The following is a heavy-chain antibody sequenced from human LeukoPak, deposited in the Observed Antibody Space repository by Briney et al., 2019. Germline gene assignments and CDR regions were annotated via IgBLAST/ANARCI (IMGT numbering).Heavy chain of an antibody. V-gene: IGHV4-61*02. CDR3: AREGGGFWSGYPFDY. J-gene: IGHJ4*02. CDR2: IYTSGST. CDR1: GGSISSGSYY. D-gene: IGHD3-3*01. Sequence: SETLSLTCTVSGGSISSGSYYWSWIRQPAGKGLEWIGRIYTSGSTNYNPSLNSRVTISLDTSKNLFSLRLSSVTAADTAVYYCAREGGGFWSGYPFDYWGQGTLVTVSS.